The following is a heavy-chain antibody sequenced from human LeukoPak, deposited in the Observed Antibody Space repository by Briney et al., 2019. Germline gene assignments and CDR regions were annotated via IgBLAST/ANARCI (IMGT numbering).Heavy chain of an antibody. Sequence: GGSLRLSCAASGFTFSSYAMSWVRQAPGKGLEWVSAISGSGGSTYYADSVKSRFTISRDNSKNTLYLQMNSLRAEDTAVYYCAKPPTWLQLVPYWGQGTLVTVSS. CDR1: GFTFSSYA. J-gene: IGHJ4*02. CDR3: AKPPTWLQLVPY. D-gene: IGHD6-13*01. CDR2: ISGSGGST. V-gene: IGHV3-23*01.